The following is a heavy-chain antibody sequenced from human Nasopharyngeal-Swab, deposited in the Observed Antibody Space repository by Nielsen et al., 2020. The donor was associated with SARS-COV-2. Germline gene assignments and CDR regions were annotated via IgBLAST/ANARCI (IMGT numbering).Heavy chain of an antibody. CDR3: AKRAATRPY. Sequence: GGSLRLSCAAAGFTFSNYGMNWVRQTPGKGLEWVSSISGSGDSTYYADSVKGRFTISRDNSKNTLYLQMNSLRAEDTAVYYCAKRAATRPYWGQGTLVTVSS. CDR2: ISGSGDST. V-gene: IGHV3-23*01. J-gene: IGHJ4*02. CDR1: GFTFSNYG. D-gene: IGHD2-15*01.